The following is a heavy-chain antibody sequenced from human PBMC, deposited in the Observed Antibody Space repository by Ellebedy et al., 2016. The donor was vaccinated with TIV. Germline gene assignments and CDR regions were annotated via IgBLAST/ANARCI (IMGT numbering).Heavy chain of an antibody. Sequence: GGSLRLSXAASGFTFSSYSMNWVRQAPGKGLEWVSYISSSSSTIYYADSVKGRFTISRDNAKNSLYLQMNSLRAEDTAVYYCASLYGSGSYYNERFDFWGQGTLVTVSS. V-gene: IGHV3-48*04. CDR2: ISSSSSTI. CDR1: GFTFSSYS. CDR3: ASLYGSGSYYNERFDF. D-gene: IGHD3-10*01. J-gene: IGHJ4*02.